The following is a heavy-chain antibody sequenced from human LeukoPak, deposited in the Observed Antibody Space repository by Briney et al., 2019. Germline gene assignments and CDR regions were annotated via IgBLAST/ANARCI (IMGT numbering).Heavy chain of an antibody. CDR3: AKDSTEGYFDY. CDR2: IWYDGSNK. J-gene: IGHJ4*02. CDR1: GFSFSSYG. Sequence: GGSLRLSCAGSGFSFSSYGMHWVRQAPGKGLEWVAVIWYDGSNKYYADSVKGRFTISRDNSKNTLYLQMNSLRAEDTAVYYCAKDSTEGYFDYWGQGTLVTVSS. V-gene: IGHV3-30*02.